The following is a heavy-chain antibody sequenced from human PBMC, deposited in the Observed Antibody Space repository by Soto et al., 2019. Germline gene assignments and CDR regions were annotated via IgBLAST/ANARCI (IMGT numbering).Heavy chain of an antibody. CDR2: IYYSGST. CDR1: GGSISSSSYY. V-gene: IGHV4-39*01. J-gene: IGHJ5*02. Sequence: SETLSLTCTVSGGSISSSSYYWVWIRQPPGKGLEWIGSIYYSGSTYYNPSLKSRVTISVDTSKNQFSLKLSSVTAADTAVYYCAQTYSSSSPGNWFDPWGQGTLVTVSS. D-gene: IGHD6-6*01. CDR3: AQTYSSSSPGNWFDP.